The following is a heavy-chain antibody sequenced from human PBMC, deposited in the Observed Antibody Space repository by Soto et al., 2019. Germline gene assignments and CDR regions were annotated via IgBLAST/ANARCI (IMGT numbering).Heavy chain of an antibody. Sequence: ASVKVSCKASGYTLTSYDINWVRQATGQRFEWMGWMNANNGNTKYSQKLQGRVTITRDTSASTAYMELSSLRSEDTAVYYCARGVAGPLHWFDPWGQGTLVTVSS. J-gene: IGHJ5*02. CDR3: ARGVAGPLHWFDP. CDR1: GYTLTSYD. D-gene: IGHD6-19*01. V-gene: IGHV1-3*01. CDR2: MNANNGNT.